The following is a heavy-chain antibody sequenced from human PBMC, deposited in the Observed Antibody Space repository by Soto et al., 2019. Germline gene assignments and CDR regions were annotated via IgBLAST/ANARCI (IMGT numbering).Heavy chain of an antibody. CDR1: GGTFSSYA. J-gene: IGHJ6*02. D-gene: IGHD5-12*01. CDR2: IIPIFGTA. V-gene: IGHV1-69*01. Sequence: QVQLVQSGAEVKKPGSSVKVSCKASGGTFSSYAISWVRQAPGQGLEWMGGIIPIFGTANYAQKFQGRVTITADESTSTAYMELSSLRSEDTAVYYCARRTLVATSDYYYCYGMDVWGQGNTVTVSS. CDR3: ARRTLVATSDYYYCYGMDV.